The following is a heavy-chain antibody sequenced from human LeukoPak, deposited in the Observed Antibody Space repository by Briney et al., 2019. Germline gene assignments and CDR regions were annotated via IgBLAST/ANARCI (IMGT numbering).Heavy chain of an antibody. Sequence: GGSLRLSCAASGSTFSSYWMSWVRQAPGKGLEWVANIKQDGSEKYYVDSVKGRFTISRDNAKNSLYLQMNSLRVEDTAVYYCARDRGYNWFDPWGQGTLVTVSS. CDR2: IKQDGSEK. V-gene: IGHV3-7*01. CDR1: GSTFSSYW. J-gene: IGHJ5*02. CDR3: ARDRGYNWFDP.